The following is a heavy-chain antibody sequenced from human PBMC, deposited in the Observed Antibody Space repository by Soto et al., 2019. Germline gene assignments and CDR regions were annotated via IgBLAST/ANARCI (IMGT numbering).Heavy chain of an antibody. Sequence: QVQLQESGPGLVKPSQTLSLTCTVSGGSISSGGYYWYWIRQHPGKGLEGIGYIYYSGTTYYNPSLKSLVTISVDTSKNQFSLKLSSVTAADTALYYCAASCVACGGFNYYGMDVWGQGTTVTVSS. CDR2: IYYSGTT. D-gene: IGHD2-21*01. J-gene: IGHJ6*02. V-gene: IGHV4-31*01. CDR1: GGSISSGGYY. CDR3: AASCVACGGFNYYGMDV.